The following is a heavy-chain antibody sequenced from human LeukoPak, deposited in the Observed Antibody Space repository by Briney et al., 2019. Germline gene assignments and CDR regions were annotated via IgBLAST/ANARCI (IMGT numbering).Heavy chain of an antibody. D-gene: IGHD2/OR15-2a*01. CDR1: GFTFSDYY. Sequence: PGGSLRLSCAASGFTFSDYYMSWIRQAPGKGLEWVSYISSSGSTIYYADSVKGRFTISRDNAKNSLYLQMNSLRAEDTAVYYCASNAPSTLRYDYWGQGTLVTVSS. CDR2: ISSSGSTI. V-gene: IGHV3-11*04. J-gene: IGHJ4*02. CDR3: ASNAPSTLRYDY.